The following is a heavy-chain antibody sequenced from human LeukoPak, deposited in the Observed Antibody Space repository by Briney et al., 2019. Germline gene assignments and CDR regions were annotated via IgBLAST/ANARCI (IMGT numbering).Heavy chain of an antibody. CDR3: AGYTYYYDSSGYYYEYYFDY. D-gene: IGHD3-22*01. J-gene: IGHJ4*02. CDR1: GGSISSYH. CDR2: IYSSGST. V-gene: IGHV4-59*12. Sequence: PSETLSLTCTVSGGSISSYHWSWIRQPPGKGLESIGYIYSSGSTHYNPSLKSRVTISVDTSKNQFSLKLSSVTAADTAVYYCAGYTYYYDSSGYYYEYYFDYWGQGTLVTVSS.